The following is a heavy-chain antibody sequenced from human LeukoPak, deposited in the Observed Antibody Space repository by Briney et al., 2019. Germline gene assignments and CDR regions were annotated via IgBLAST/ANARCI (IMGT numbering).Heavy chain of an antibody. D-gene: IGHD3-10*01. CDR1: GYTFTSYG. Sequence: GASVKVSCKASGYTFTSYGISWVRQAPGQGLEWMGWISAYNGNTNYAQKLQGRVTMTTDTSTSTAYMELRSLRSDDTAVYYCARDRRGLLWFGENWFDPWGQGTLVTVSS. J-gene: IGHJ5*02. V-gene: IGHV1-18*01. CDR2: ISAYNGNT. CDR3: ARDRRGLLWFGENWFDP.